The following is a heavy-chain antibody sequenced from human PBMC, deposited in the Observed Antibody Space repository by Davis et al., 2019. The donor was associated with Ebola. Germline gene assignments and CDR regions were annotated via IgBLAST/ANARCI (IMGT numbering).Heavy chain of an antibody. D-gene: IGHD4-23*01. V-gene: IGHV1-2*02. CDR1: GYTFTGYY. CDR3: ARDLTTVVANDAFDI. J-gene: IGHJ3*02. Sequence: ASVKVSCKASGYTFTGYYMHWVRQAPGQGLEWMGWINPNSGGTNYAQKLQGRVTMTTDTSTSTAYMELRSLRSDDTAVYYCARDLTTVVANDAFDIWGQGTMVTVSS. CDR2: INPNSGGT.